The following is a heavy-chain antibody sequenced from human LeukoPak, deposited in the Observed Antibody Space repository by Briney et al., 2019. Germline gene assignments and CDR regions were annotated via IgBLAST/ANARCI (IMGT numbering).Heavy chain of an antibody. J-gene: IGHJ5*02. CDR1: GYTFIGYY. D-gene: IGHD1-26*01. CDR2: INPSGGST. Sequence: ASVKVSCKASGYTFIGYYMHWVRQAPGQGLEWMGIINPSGGSTSYAQKFQGRVTMTRDTSTSTVYMELSSLRSEDTAVYYCARVWKSGSSKGGWFDPWGQGTLVTVSS. CDR3: ARVWKSGSSKGGWFDP. V-gene: IGHV1-46*01.